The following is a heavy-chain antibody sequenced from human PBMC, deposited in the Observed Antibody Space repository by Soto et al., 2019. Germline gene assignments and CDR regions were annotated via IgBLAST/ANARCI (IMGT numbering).Heavy chain of an antibody. CDR3: ARHRLEVATPMGGMDV. J-gene: IGHJ6*02. CDR1: GYSFTSYW. V-gene: IGHV5-51*01. Sequence: PGESLKISCKGSGYSFTSYWIGWVRQMPGKGLEWMGIIYPGDSDTRYSPSFQGQVTISADKSISTAYLQWSSLKASDTAMYYCARHRLEVATPMGGMDVWGQGTTVTVSS. CDR2: IYPGDSDT. D-gene: IGHD5-12*01.